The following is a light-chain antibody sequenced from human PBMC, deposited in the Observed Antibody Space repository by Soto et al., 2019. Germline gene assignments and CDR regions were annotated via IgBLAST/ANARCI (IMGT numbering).Light chain of an antibody. CDR2: EAS. CDR1: QNINNW. Sequence: DIQMTQSPSTLSASVGDRVTITCRASQNINNWLAWYQQKPGKAPKLLIYEASNLQSGVPSRFSGSGSGTEFTLTISSLQPDDFATYYCQQYNSYSRTFGQGTKVDIK. CDR3: QQYNSYSRT. J-gene: IGKJ1*01. V-gene: IGKV1-5*03.